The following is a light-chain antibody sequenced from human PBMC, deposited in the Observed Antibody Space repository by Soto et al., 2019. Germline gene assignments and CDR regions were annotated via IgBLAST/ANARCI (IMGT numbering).Light chain of an antibody. Sequence: DIQMIQSPSSLSASVGDSVTISCRSSQNIDTFLNWYQQKAGEAPKLLIRSSTTLQDGVPSRFTGSGSGTEFALTIGSLQPEDFASYYCQQSHSAPTFGQGTKV. CDR3: QQSHSAPT. CDR2: SST. CDR1: QNIDTF. J-gene: IGKJ1*01. V-gene: IGKV1-39*01.